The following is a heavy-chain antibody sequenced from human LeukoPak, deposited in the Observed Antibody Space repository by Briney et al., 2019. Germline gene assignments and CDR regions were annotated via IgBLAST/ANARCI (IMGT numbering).Heavy chain of an antibody. CDR3: AGGPLYIVVVPATYNWFDP. J-gene: IGHJ5*02. CDR1: GYTFTSYG. Sequence: ASVKVSCKASGYTFTSYGISWVRQAPGQGLEWMGWISAYNGNTNYAQKLQGRVTMTTDTSTSTAYMELRSLRSDDTAVYYCAGGPLYIVVVPATYNWFDPWGQGTLVTVSS. V-gene: IGHV1-18*01. D-gene: IGHD2-2*01. CDR2: ISAYNGNT.